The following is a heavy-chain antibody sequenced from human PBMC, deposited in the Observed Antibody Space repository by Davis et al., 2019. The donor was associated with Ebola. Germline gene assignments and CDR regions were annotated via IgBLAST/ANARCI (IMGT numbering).Heavy chain of an antibody. V-gene: IGHV3-30*18. J-gene: IGHJ4*02. CDR3: AKGGRYYYDRFDY. CDR2: ISYDGTIH. CDR1: GLTFSSYD. Sequence: PGGSLRLSCAASGLTFSSYDMHWVRQAPGKGLEWVAVISYDGTIHNCADSVKGRFTISRDNSKNTLFLQMNSLRAEDTAMYHCAKGGRYYYDRFDYWGQGTLVTVSS. D-gene: IGHD3-22*01.